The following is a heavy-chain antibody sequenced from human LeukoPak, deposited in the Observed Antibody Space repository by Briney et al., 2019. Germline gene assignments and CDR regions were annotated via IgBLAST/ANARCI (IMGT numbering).Heavy chain of an antibody. V-gene: IGHV3-30*03. CDR3: ARDPLLYSSGWYHDAFDI. J-gene: IGHJ3*02. D-gene: IGHD6-19*01. Sequence: HPGRSLRLSCAASGFIFSSYGMHWVRQAPGEGLEWVAVISYDGSNKYYADSVKGRFTISRDNSKNTLYLQMNSLRAEDTAVYYCARDPLLYSSGWYHDAFDIWGQGTMVTVSS. CDR2: ISYDGSNK. CDR1: GFIFSSYG.